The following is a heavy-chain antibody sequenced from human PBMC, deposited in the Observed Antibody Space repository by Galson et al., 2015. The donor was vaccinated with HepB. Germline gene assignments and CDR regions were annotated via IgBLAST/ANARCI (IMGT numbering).Heavy chain of an antibody. CDR3: ARHPSSAVYCSSTSCYYGEGPDTYYYYMDV. V-gene: IGHV5-10-1*01. Sequence: QSGAEVKKPGESLRISCKGSGYSFTSYWISWVRQMPGKGLEWMGRIDPSDSYTNYSPSFQGHVTISADKSISTAYLQWSSLKASDTAMYYCARHPSSAVYCSSTSCYYGEGPDTYYYYMDVWGKGTTVTVSS. CDR1: GYSFTSYW. D-gene: IGHD2-2*01. CDR2: IDPSDSYT. J-gene: IGHJ6*03.